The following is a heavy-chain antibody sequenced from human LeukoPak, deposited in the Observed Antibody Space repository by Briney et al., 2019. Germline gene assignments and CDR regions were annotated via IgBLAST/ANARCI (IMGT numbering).Heavy chain of an antibody. CDR1: GFTFSSYA. J-gene: IGHJ3*02. D-gene: IGHD2-15*01. Sequence: GGSLRLSCAASGFTFSSYAMSWVRQAPGKGLEWVSAISGSGGSTYYADSVKGRFTISRDNSENTLYLQMNSLRAGDTAVYYCAILVVAVAATGPDAFDIWGQGTMVTVSS. V-gene: IGHV3-23*01. CDR3: AILVVAVAATGPDAFDI. CDR2: ISGSGGST.